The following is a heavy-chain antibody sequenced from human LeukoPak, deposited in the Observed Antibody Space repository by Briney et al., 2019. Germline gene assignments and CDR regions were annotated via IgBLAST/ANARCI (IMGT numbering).Heavy chain of an antibody. Sequence: GGSLRLSCTASGFRFSDFWMHWVRQAPGKGLEWVSRIRGDWHDTTYADSVKGRFTISRDNAQNTLYLQMNSLRVEDTAVYYCPTDRFLGSGSLDTWGQGTLVTVSS. J-gene: IGHJ5*02. V-gene: IGHV3-74*01. CDR3: PTDRFLGSGSLDT. CDR2: IRGDWHDT. D-gene: IGHD3-10*01. CDR1: GFRFSDFW.